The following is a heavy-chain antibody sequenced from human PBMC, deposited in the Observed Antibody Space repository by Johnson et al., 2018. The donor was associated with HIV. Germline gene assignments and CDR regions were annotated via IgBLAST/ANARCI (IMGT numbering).Heavy chain of an antibody. Sequence: VQLVESGGGLVQPGGSLRLSCAASGFTVSSNYMTWVRQAPGKGLEWVSGISWNGAYTGCADSVKGRFTISRDNAKNSLYLQMNSLKVEDTAVYYCARDLIVGATRGGAFDIWGQGTMVTVSS. J-gene: IGHJ3*02. CDR1: GFTVSSNY. CDR3: ARDLIVGATRGGAFDI. V-gene: IGHV3-20*04. CDR2: ISWNGAYT. D-gene: IGHD1-26*01.